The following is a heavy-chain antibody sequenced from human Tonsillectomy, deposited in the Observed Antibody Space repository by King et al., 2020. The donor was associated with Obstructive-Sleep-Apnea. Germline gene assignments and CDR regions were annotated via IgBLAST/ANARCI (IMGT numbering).Heavy chain of an antibody. CDR3: ARVGGGYNPDFYYGMDD. J-gene: IGHJ6*02. Sequence: VQLVESGAEVKKPGASVKVSCKASGYTFTNYGITWVRQAPGQGPEWMGWISAYNGNTNYAQKLQGRVTMTTDTSTSTAYMELRSLRSDDTAVYYCARVGGGYNPDFYYGMDDWGQGTTVTVSS. D-gene: IGHD5-24*01. V-gene: IGHV1-18*01. CDR2: ISAYNGNT. CDR1: GYTFTNYG.